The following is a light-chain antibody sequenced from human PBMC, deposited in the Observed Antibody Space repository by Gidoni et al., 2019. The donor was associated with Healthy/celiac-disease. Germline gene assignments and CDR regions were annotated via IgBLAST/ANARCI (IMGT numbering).Light chain of an antibody. V-gene: IGLV1-40*01. Sequence: QSVLTQPPSVSGAPGQRVTISCTGSSSNIGAGYDVHWYQQLPGTAPKLLIYGNSNRPSGVPDRFSGSKSGTSDSLAITGLQAEDEADYYCQSYDSSLSGSWVFGGGTKLTVX. CDR3: QSYDSSLSGSWV. J-gene: IGLJ3*02. CDR2: GNS. CDR1: SSNIGAGYD.